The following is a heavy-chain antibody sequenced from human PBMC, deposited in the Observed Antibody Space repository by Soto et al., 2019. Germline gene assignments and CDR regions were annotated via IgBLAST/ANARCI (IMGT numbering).Heavy chain of an antibody. CDR1: GYTLTELS. D-gene: IGHD3-22*01. CDR3: ATSDSSGYYRGSNWYFDL. J-gene: IGHJ2*01. V-gene: IGHV1-24*01. Sequence: QVQLVHSGAEVKKPGASVNVSCKVSGYTLTELSMHWVRQAPGKGLEWMGGFDPEDGETIYAQKFQGRVTMTEDTSTDTAYMELSSLRSEDTAVYYCATSDSSGYYRGSNWYFDLWVRGTLVTVSS. CDR2: FDPEDGET.